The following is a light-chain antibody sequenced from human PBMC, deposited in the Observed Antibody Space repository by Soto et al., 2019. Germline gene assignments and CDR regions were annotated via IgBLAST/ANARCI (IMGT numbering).Light chain of an antibody. Sequence: DIVLTQSPGTLSVSPGERVTLSCTASQSVSGNLAWYQQKPGQAPRLLIHGASTRATDIPARFSGSGSGTEFTLTITSLQSEDFAVYYCQQYHNWPPGLTFGGGTKVDIK. CDR1: QSVSGN. J-gene: IGKJ4*01. V-gene: IGKV3-15*01. CDR3: QQYHNWPPGLT. CDR2: GAS.